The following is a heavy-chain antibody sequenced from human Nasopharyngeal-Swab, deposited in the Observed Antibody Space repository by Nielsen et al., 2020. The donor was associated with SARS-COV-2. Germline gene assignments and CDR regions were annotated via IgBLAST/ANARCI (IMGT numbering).Heavy chain of an antibody. Sequence: GESLKISCAASGFTFDDYAMHWVRQAPGKGLEWVSLISGDGGSTYYADSVKGRFTISRDNSKNSLYLQMNSLRAEDTALYYCAKDGGYCSGGSCYLYYFDYWGQGTLVTVSS. CDR1: GFTFDDYA. CDR2: ISGDGGST. V-gene: IGHV3-43*02. D-gene: IGHD2-15*01. J-gene: IGHJ4*02. CDR3: AKDGGYCSGGSCYLYYFDY.